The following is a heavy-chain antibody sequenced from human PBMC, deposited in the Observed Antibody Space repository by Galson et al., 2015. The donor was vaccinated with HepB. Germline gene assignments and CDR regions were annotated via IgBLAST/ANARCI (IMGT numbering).Heavy chain of an antibody. D-gene: IGHD3-22*01. CDR2: ISSSSSTI. V-gene: IGHV3-48*02. J-gene: IGHJ1*01. Sequence: SLRLSCAASGFTFSSYSMNWVRQAPGKGLEWVSYISSSSSTIYYADSVKGRFTISRDNAKNSLYLQMNSLRDEDTAVYYCARGGVYYDSSGYYYFHEAGYFQHWGQGTLVTVSS. CDR1: GFTFSSYS. CDR3: ARGGVYYDSSGYYYFHEAGYFQH.